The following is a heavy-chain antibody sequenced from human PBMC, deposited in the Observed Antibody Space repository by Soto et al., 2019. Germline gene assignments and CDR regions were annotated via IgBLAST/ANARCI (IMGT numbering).Heavy chain of an antibody. CDR1: GFTFSSYG. CDR3: AKIVDKYYGIDY. Sequence: GGSLRLSCAASGFTFSSYGMHWVRQAPGKGLEWVAVISYDGSNKYYADSVKGRFTISRDNSKNTLYLQMNSLRAEDTAVYYCAKIVDKYYGIDYWGQGTPVTVSS. J-gene: IGHJ4*02. D-gene: IGHD1-26*01. V-gene: IGHV3-30*18. CDR2: ISYDGSNK.